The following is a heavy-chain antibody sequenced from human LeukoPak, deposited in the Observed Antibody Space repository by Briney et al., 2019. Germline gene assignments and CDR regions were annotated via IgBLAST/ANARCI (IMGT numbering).Heavy chain of an antibody. CDR2: ISYDGSNKYYGSNK. V-gene: IGHV3-30*03. J-gene: IGHJ4*02. D-gene: IGHD1-26*01. CDR1: GFTFSSHG. Sequence: GGSLRLSCAASGFTFSSHGMHWVRQAPGKGLEWVAVISYDGSNKYYGSNKYYADSVKGRFTISRDNSKNTLYLQMNSLRAEDTAVYYCARGRWSGSYNTNFDYWGQGTLVTASS. CDR3: ARGRWSGSYNTNFDY.